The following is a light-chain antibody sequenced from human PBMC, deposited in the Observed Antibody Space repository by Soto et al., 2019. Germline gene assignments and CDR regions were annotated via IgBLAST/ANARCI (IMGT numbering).Light chain of an antibody. CDR1: QSVNSN. CDR2: GAS. CDR3: QHYNDLPFT. J-gene: IGKJ3*01. V-gene: IGKV3-15*01. Sequence: EIVMTQSPATLSVSPGERATLSCRASQSVNSNLAWYQQKPGQAPRLLIYGASNEATGLPARFSGSGTGTEFTLTISSLQSEDFAFYYCQHYNDLPFTFGPGTKVDVK.